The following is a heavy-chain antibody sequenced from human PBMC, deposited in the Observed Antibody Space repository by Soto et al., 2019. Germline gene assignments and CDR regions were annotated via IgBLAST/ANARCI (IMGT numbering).Heavy chain of an antibody. D-gene: IGHD2-2*01. CDR2: IKQDGSVK. J-gene: IGHJ6*03. V-gene: IGHV3-7*01. CDR3: ASDSAYCRSTSCYLSYYYYMDV. CDR1: GFTFSNHW. Sequence: EVQVVESGGGLVQPGGSLRLSCAASGFTFSNHWMTWVRQAPGKGLEWVANIKQDGSVKYYVDSVKGRFTLSRDNAKNSLYLQMNSMRAEDTAVYYCASDSAYCRSTSCYLSYYYYMDVWGKGTTVTVSS.